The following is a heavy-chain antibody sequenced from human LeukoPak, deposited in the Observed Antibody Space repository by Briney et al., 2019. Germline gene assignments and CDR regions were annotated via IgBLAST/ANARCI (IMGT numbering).Heavy chain of an antibody. CDR1: GYTFTGYY. J-gene: IGHJ4*02. D-gene: IGHD3-10*01. CDR2: TNPNSGGT. CDR3: ARALLWFGELSDY. V-gene: IGHV1-2*06. Sequence: ASVKVSCKASGYTFTGYYMHWVRQAPGQGLEWMGRTNPNSGGTNYAQKFQGRVTMTRDTSISTAYMELSRLRSDDTAVYYCARALLWFGELSDYWGQGTLVTVSS.